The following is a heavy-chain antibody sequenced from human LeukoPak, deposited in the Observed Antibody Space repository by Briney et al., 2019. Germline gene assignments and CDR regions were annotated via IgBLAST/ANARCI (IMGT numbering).Heavy chain of an antibody. D-gene: IGHD2-15*01. Sequence: SGGSLRLSCAASGFTFSNAWMSWARQAPGKGLEWVSRIKSKTDGGTRDYGAPAKGRFTISRDESKNTLYLQMNSLKTEDAAVYYCTTDTIVVVAAAIYYWGQGTLVTVSS. V-gene: IGHV3-15*01. CDR2: IKSKTDGGTR. J-gene: IGHJ4*02. CDR3: TTDTIVVVAAAIYY. CDR1: GFTFSNAW.